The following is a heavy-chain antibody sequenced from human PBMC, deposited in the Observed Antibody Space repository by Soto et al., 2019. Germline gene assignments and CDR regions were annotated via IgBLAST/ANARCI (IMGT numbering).Heavy chain of an antibody. D-gene: IGHD2-2*02. J-gene: IGHJ6*02. CDR2: INPSGGST. V-gene: IGHV1-46*03. Sequence: ASVKVSCKAPGYTLTSYYMHWVRQAPGQGLDWMGIINPSGGSTNYAQKFQGRVTMTRDTSTSTVYMELSSLRSEDTAVYYCARNLVQLLRYHYHCYRIDVPTQGSTVIVSS. CDR3: ARNLVQLLRYHYHCYRIDV. CDR1: GYTLTSYY.